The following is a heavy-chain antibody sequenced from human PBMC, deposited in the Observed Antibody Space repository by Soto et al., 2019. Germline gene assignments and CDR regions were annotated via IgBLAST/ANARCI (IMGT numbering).Heavy chain of an antibody. CDR2: IDWDDDK. Sequence: GSGPTLVNPTQTLTLTCTFSGFSLSTSGMYVSWIRQPPGKALEWLAFIDWDDDKYYTASLRPRLTISKDTSKNQVVLTMTNLDPVDTATYYCARSTTVTSRSSFDFWGQGTLVTVSS. D-gene: IGHD4-4*01. CDR1: GFSLSTSGMY. J-gene: IGHJ4*02. V-gene: IGHV2-70*01. CDR3: ARSTTVTSRSSFDF.